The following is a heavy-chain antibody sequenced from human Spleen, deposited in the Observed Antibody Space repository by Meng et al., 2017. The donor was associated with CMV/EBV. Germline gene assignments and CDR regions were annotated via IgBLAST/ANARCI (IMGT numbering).Heavy chain of an antibody. Sequence: SGFTFSSYAMSWVRQAPGKGLEWVSAISGSGGSTYYADSVKGRFTISRDNSKNTLYLQMNSLRAEDTAVYYCAKGAEQWPVRWVDYWGQGTLVTVSS. V-gene: IGHV3-23*01. CDR1: GFTFSSYA. CDR3: AKGAEQWPVRWVDY. D-gene: IGHD6-19*01. CDR2: ISGSGGST. J-gene: IGHJ4*02.